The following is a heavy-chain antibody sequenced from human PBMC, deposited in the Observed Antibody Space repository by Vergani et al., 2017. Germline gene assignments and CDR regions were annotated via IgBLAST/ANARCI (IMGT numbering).Heavy chain of an antibody. D-gene: IGHD3-3*01. V-gene: IGHV3-13*01. J-gene: IGHJ6*03. CDR1: GFTFTNYD. Sequence: EVQLVQSGGGLVQPGGSLRLSCAGSGFTFTNYDMHWVRQSTRKGLEWVAAIGTAGDTYYPDSVKGRFTISRENAKNSFYLQMNSLTGEDTAVYYCARGGPGIFGVGYMYVWGEGTTVIVSS. CDR3: ARGGPGIFGVGYMYV. CDR2: IGTAGDT.